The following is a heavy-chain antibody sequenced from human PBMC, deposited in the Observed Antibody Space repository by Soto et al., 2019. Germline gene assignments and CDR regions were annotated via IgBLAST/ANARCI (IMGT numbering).Heavy chain of an antibody. Sequence: EVQLLESGGDLVQPGGSLRLSCAASGFTFSSYAMSWVRQAPGKGLEWVSGVSGSGGTIYYADSVKGRFTISRDNSKNTLYLQMNSLRAEDTAVYYWAKELYQLELLTGGSWFDPWGQGTLVTVSS. V-gene: IGHV3-23*01. CDR2: VSGSGGTI. D-gene: IGHD1-7*01. CDR3: AKELYQLELLTGGSWFDP. J-gene: IGHJ5*02. CDR1: GFTFSSYA.